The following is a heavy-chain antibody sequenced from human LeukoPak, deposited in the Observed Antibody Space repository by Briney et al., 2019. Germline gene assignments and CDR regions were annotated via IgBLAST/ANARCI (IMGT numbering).Heavy chain of an antibody. J-gene: IGHJ6*03. D-gene: IGHD5-12*01. V-gene: IGHV1-69*13. CDR1: GGTFINHI. CDR2: IITNLDTG. Sequence: SVKVSCKFSGGTFINHIISWVRQAPGQALEWMGGIITNLDTGHYAPKFQGRVTITADESTSAVYMEMSSLRSEDTAVFYCATRDGYGGHETYGYYMDVWGKGTTVTVSS. CDR3: ATRDGYGGHETYGYYMDV.